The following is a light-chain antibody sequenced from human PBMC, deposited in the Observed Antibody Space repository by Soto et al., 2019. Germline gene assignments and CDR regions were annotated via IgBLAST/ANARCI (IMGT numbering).Light chain of an antibody. CDR2: DVS. J-gene: IGLJ1*01. CDR3: NSYTTSNTPQIV. CDR1: SSDVGGYNY. V-gene: IGLV2-14*01. Sequence: QSALTQPASVSGSPGQSITISCTGTSSDVGGYNYVSWYQQHPGKAPKFMIYDVSNRPSGVSTRFSGSKSGNTASLTISGLQAEDEADYYCNSYTTSNTPQIVFGTGTKLTVL.